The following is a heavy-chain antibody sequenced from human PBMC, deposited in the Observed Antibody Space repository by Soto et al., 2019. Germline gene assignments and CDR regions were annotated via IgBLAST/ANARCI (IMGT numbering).Heavy chain of an antibody. CDR1: GGSISSGGYY. CDR2: IYYSGST. D-gene: IGHD3-22*01. V-gene: IGHV4-31*03. J-gene: IGHJ5*02. Sequence: PWETLSLTCTVSGGSISSGGYYCSWIRQHPGKGLEWIGYIYYSGSTYYNPSLKSRVTISVDTSKNQFSLKLSSVTAADTAVYYCARADYDSSGYGLAWFDPWGQGTLVTVSS. CDR3: ARADYDSSGYGLAWFDP.